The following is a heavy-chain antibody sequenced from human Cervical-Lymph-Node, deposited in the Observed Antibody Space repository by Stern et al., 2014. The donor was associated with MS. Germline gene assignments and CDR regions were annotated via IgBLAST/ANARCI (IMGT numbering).Heavy chain of an antibody. CDR1: GYTFTSYD. CDR2: MNPNSGNT. D-gene: IGHD3-16*01. Sequence: VQLVQSGAAVKKPGASVTVSCKASGYTFTSYDINWVRQATGQGLEWMGWMNPNSGNTGYGQNVQGRVTMTRNTSISTSYMELRSLRSDDTGVYYCARGRVDLIRALGIWGQGTMVTVSS. J-gene: IGHJ3*02. V-gene: IGHV1-8*01. CDR3: ARGRVDLIRALGI.